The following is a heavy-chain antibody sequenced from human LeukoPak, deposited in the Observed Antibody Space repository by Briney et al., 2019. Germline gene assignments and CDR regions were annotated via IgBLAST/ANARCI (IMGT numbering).Heavy chain of an antibody. D-gene: IGHD1/OR15-1a*01. J-gene: IGHJ3*02. CDR3: AKDRTTTDAFDI. CDR1: GFTFSSYS. V-gene: IGHV3-21*04. CDR2: ISSSNSYI. Sequence: GGSLRLSCAASGFTFSSYSMNWVRQAPEKGLEWVSSISSSNSYIYYADSVKGRFTISRDNSKNTLYLQMNSLRAEDTAVYYCAKDRTTTDAFDIWGQGTMVTVSS.